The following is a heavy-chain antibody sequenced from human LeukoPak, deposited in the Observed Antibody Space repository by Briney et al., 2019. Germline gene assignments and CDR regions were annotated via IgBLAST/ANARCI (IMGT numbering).Heavy chain of an antibody. CDR2: IGTAGDT. CDR3: ARVGAGDYDDWYFDL. V-gene: IGHV3-13*01. Sequence: QTGGSLRLSCAASGFTFSSYDMHWVRQATGKGLEWVSAIGTAGDTYYPGSVKGRFTISRENAKNSLYLQMNSLRAGDTAVYYCARVGAGDYDDWYFDLWGRGTLVTVSS. CDR1: GFTFSSYD. D-gene: IGHD4-17*01. J-gene: IGHJ2*01.